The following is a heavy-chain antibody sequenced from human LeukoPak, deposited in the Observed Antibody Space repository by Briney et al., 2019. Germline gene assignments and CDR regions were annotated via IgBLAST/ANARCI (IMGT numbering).Heavy chain of an antibody. CDR2: ISSSDGSI. D-gene: IGHD3-22*01. J-gene: IGHJ5*02. Sequence: GGSLRLSCAASGFTFSSYEMNWVRQAPGKGLEWVSYISSSDGSISYADSVRGRFTISRDNAKNSLYLQMNSLRAEDTAVYYCARSIVVVTWGQGTLVTVSS. V-gene: IGHV3-48*03. CDR3: ARSIVVVT. CDR1: GFTFSSYE.